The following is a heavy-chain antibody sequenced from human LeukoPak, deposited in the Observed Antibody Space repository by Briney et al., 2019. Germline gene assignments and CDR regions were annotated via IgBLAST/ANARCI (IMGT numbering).Heavy chain of an antibody. CDR1: SYTFTRYG. Sequence: ASVKVSCKASSYTFTRYGISWVRQAPGQGLEWMGIINPSDGKTNYAQKFQGRVTMTRDTSTSTVYMELSSLRSEDTALYYCAREIGPRQLHLWGSAFDYWGQGTLVTVSS. CDR3: AREIGPRQLHLWGSAFDY. J-gene: IGHJ4*02. D-gene: IGHD5-18*01. CDR2: INPSDGKT. V-gene: IGHV1-46*01.